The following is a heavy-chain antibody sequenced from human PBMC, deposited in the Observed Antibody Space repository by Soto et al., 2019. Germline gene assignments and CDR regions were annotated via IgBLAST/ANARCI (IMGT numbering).Heavy chain of an antibody. J-gene: IGHJ4*02. CDR1: GFTFSDYT. D-gene: IGHD6-19*01. CDR2: ILADYNT. V-gene: IGHV3-23*01. CDR3: ARRTSGEFAS. Sequence: EVQLLQSGGGLVQPGGSLTLSCAASGFTFSDYTMSWVRQAPGAALESISAILADYNTYYTDSVSGRFTIYRDNSKNTLYMEMNSLRAEDTAVYYCARRTSGEFASWGQGALVTVSA.